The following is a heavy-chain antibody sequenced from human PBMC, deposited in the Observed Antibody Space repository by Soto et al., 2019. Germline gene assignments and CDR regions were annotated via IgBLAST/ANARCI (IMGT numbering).Heavy chain of an antibody. D-gene: IGHD3-22*01. CDR2: IIPIFGTA. J-gene: IGHJ4*02. Sequence: ASVKVSCKASGGTFSSYAISWVRQAPGQGLEWVGGIIPIFGTANYAQKFQGRVTITADESTSTAYMELSSLRSEDTAVYYCARGISEGDTRWLSYWGQGTLVTVSS. CDR3: ARGISEGDTRWLSY. CDR1: GGTFSSYA. V-gene: IGHV1-69*13.